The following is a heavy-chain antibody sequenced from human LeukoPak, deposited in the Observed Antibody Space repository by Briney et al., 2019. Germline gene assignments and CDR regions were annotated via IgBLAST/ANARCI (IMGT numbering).Heavy chain of an antibody. CDR3: ARRINYYDSSGYYYVRYFDS. CDR2: INTDGSSL. V-gene: IGHV3-74*01. CDR1: GFTFSSYW. D-gene: IGHD3-22*01. J-gene: IGHJ4*02. Sequence: GGSLRLSCAASGFTFSSYWMYWVHHAPGKGPVWVARINTDGSSLNYADSVKGRFTISRDNAKNTLYLQMNSLGAEDTAVYYCARRINYYDSSGYYYVRYFDSWGQGTLVAVSS.